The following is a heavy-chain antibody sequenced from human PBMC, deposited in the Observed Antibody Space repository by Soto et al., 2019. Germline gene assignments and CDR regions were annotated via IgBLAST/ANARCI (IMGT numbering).Heavy chain of an antibody. Sequence: SETLSLTCTVSGGSISSYYWSWIRQPPGKGLEWIGYIYYSGSTNYNPSLKSRVTISVDTSKNQFSLKLSSVTAADTAVYYCARGVLWFGELSRGMDVWGQGTTVTVS. D-gene: IGHD3-10*01. CDR1: GGSISSYY. CDR2: IYYSGST. J-gene: IGHJ6*02. V-gene: IGHV4-59*01. CDR3: ARGVLWFGELSRGMDV.